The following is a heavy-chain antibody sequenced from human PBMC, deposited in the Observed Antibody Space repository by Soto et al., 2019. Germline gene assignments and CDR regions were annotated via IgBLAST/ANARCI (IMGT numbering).Heavy chain of an antibody. J-gene: IGHJ5*02. CDR2: IIPIFGTA. V-gene: IGHV1-69*01. CDR1: GGTFSSYA. Sequence: QVQLVQSGAEVKKPGSSVKVSCKASGGTFSSYAISWVRQAPGQGLEWMGGIIPIFGTANYAQKFQGRVTITADESTGTAYMELSSLRSEDTAVYYCARESITMVRGVIITNWFDPWGQGTLVTVSS. CDR3: ARESITMVRGVIITNWFDP. D-gene: IGHD3-10*01.